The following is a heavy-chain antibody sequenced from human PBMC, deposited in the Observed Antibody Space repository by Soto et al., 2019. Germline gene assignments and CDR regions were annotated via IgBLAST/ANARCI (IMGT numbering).Heavy chain of an antibody. Sequence: AASVKVSCKASGYTFTSYGISWVRQAPGQGLEWMGWISAYNGNTNYAQKLQGRVTMTTDTSTSTAYMELRSLRSDDTAVYYCARDRAHVDIVATGTYYYYGMDVWGQGTTVTVS. D-gene: IGHD5-12*01. CDR1: GYTFTSYG. J-gene: IGHJ6*02. CDR3: ARDRAHVDIVATGTYYYYGMDV. CDR2: ISAYNGNT. V-gene: IGHV1-18*04.